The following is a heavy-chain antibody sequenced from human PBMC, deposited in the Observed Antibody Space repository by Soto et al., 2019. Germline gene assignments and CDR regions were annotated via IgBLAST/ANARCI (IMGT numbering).Heavy chain of an antibody. J-gene: IGHJ4*02. CDR1: GFSLSTSGVS. CDR3: AHTDISAVSPFDS. V-gene: IGHV2-5*01. CDR2: IYWNDDK. Sequence: SGPTLANPTQTLTQTCTFSGFSLSTSGVSVDWIRQHQGKAQEWLALIYWNDDKRYSPSLQNRLTIPKDTSKNQVVLIMTNMDPADTATYYCAHTDISAVSPFDSWGLGTLVTVS. D-gene: IGHD3-3*02.